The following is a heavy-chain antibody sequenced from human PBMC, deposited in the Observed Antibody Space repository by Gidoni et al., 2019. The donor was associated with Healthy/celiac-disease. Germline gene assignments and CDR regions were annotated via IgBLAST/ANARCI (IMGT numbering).Heavy chain of an antibody. D-gene: IGHD3-16*01. CDR1: GFTFSSYW. V-gene: IGHV3-7*01. CDR3: ASLAGSYGGWFDP. J-gene: IGHJ5*02. Sequence: EVQLVESGGGLVQPGGSLRLYCAASGFTFSSYWMSWVRQAPGKGLEWVANIKQDGSEKYYVDSVKGRFTISRDNAKNSLYLQMNSLRAEDTAVYYCASLAGSYGGWFDPWGQGTLVTVSS. CDR2: IKQDGSEK.